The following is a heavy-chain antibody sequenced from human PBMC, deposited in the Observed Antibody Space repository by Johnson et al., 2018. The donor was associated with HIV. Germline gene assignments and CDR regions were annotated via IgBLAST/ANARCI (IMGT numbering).Heavy chain of an antibody. Sequence: VQLVESGGGLVQPGGSLRLSCAASGLTVSNNYMTWVRQGPGKGLEWVSVINSGGGTYYADSVTGRLTISRDNSKNTLYLQMNSLRADDTAIYYCSNDRSRLRRSAFDIWGQGTMVTVSS. D-gene: IGHD3-16*01. CDR1: GLTVSNNY. CDR3: SNDRSRLRRSAFDI. CDR2: INSGGGT. V-gene: IGHV3-66*01. J-gene: IGHJ3*02.